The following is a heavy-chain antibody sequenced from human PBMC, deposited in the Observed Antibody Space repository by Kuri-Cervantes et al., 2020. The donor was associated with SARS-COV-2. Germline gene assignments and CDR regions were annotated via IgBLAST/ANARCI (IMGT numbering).Heavy chain of an antibody. V-gene: IGHV4-39*01. D-gene: IGHD4-17*01. CDR1: GGSISSSSYY. J-gene: IGHJ4*02. CDR3: AKHDYGDYGTFDY. Sequence: SETLSLTCTVSGGSISSSSYYWGWIRQPPGKGLEWIGNIYSSGRTNYNPSLKSRATILVYTSHNHFSLNLDSVTAADTAVYYCAKHDYGDYGTFDYWGPGTLVTVSS. CDR2: IYSSGRT.